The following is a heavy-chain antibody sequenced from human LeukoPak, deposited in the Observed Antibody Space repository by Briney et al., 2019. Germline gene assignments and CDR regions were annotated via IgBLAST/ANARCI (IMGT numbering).Heavy chain of an antibody. J-gene: IGHJ4*02. CDR2: IWYDGSNK. V-gene: IGHV3-33*06. D-gene: IGHD6-19*01. CDR3: AKSNGYSSGWPDY. CDR1: GFTFSSYG. Sequence: GGSLRLSCAASGFTFSSYGMHWVRQAPGKGLEWVAVIWYDGSNKYYADSVKGRFTISRDNSKNTLYLQMNSLRAEDTAVYYCAKSNGYSSGWPDYWGQGTLVTVSS.